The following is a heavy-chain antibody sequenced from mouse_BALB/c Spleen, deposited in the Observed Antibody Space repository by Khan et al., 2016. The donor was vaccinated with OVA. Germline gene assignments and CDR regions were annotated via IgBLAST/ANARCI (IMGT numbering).Heavy chain of an antibody. CDR3: VRSGYGTFAY. CDR2: IYPGSDNT. V-gene: IGHV1-77*01. D-gene: IGHD2-10*02. J-gene: IGHJ3*01. Sequence: QVQLQQSGPELVKPGASVKMSCKASGYTFTDYIINWVKQRTGQGLEWIGDIYPGSDNTYYNEKFKGKATLTADKSSNTVYMQLSSLTSEDSADYFCVRSGYGTFAYWGQGTLVTVSA. CDR1: GYTFTDYI.